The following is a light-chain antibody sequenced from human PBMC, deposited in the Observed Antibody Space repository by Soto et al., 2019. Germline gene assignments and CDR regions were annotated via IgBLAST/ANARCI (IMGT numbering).Light chain of an antibody. CDR1: QIVRSNY. V-gene: IGKV3-20*01. Sequence: EIGLTQSPGTLSLSPGDRVTLSCRASQIVRSNYFAWYQLKPGQPPRLLIFSTSSRATAIPDRFSGSGSGTDFTLTISRLEPQDFAMYYCQQYGAYNAPRYIFGQGTRLEI. CDR2: STS. CDR3: QQYGAYNAPRYI. J-gene: IGKJ2*01.